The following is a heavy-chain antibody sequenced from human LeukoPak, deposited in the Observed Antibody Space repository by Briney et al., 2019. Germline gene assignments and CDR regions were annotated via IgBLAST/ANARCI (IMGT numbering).Heavy chain of an antibody. CDR2: IIPIFGTA. CDR1: GYTFTSFG. D-gene: IGHD2-21*01. V-gene: IGHV1-69*13. J-gene: IGHJ3*02. Sequence: SVKVSCKASGYTFTSFGISWVRQAPGQGLEWMGGIIPIFGTANYAQKFQGRVTITADESTSTAYMELSSLRSEDTAVYYCAREYSDAFDIWGQGTMVTVSS. CDR3: AREYSDAFDI.